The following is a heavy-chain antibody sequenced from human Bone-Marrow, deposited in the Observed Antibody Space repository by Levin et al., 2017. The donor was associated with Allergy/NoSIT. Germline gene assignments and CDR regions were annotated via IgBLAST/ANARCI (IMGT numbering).Heavy chain of an antibody. CDR3: ARHSNLRTYFNSALDF. Sequence: ASVKVSCKGSGYSFSNYWISWVRQMPGKGLEWMGRIDPSDSYTNYRPSFQGHVTISADKSISTAYLQWSSLKASDTAMYFCARHSNLRTYFNSALDFWGQGTLVTVSS. V-gene: IGHV5-10-1*01. J-gene: IGHJ3*01. D-gene: IGHD3-10*01. CDR1: GYSFSNYW. CDR2: IDPSDSYT.